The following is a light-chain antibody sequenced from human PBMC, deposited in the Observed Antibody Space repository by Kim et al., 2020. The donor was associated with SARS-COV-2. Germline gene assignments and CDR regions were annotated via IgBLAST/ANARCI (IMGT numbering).Light chain of an antibody. CDR3: QQSYSTPRGT. Sequence: LSASVGDRVTITCRASQSISTYLNWYQQKPGKAPKLLIYATSSLQSGVPSRFSGSGSGTDFTLTISSLQPEDFATYYCQQSYSTPRGTFGQGTKVDIK. CDR2: ATS. J-gene: IGKJ1*01. CDR1: QSISTY. V-gene: IGKV1-39*01.